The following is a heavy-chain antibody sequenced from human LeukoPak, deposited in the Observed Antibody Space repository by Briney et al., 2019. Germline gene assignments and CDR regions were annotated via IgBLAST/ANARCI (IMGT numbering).Heavy chain of an antibody. Sequence: PSETLSLTCTVSGGSISSYYWSWIRQPAGKGLEWIGRIYTSGSTNYNPSLKSRVTMSVNTSKNQFSLKLSSVTAADTAVYYCARDGRYCSSTSCSTIYWYFDLWGRGTLVTVSS. CDR2: IYTSGST. J-gene: IGHJ2*01. CDR1: GGSISSYY. CDR3: ARDGRYCSSTSCSTIYWYFDL. D-gene: IGHD2-2*01. V-gene: IGHV4-4*07.